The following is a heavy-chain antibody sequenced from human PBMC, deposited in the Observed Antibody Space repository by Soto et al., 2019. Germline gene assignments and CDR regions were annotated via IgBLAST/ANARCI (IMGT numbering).Heavy chain of an antibody. CDR3: ARQDGSALFFFDF. CDR1: GYNFIYW. J-gene: IGHJ4*02. V-gene: IGHV5-51*01. D-gene: IGHD6-19*01. Sequence: GESLKSSCQGSGYNFIYWIAWVREMPGRGLELMGVIHPGDSDTRYSPSFQGQVTISADTSTSTAYLQWSSLKASDTAIYYCARQDGSALFFFDFWGLGTLVTVYS. CDR2: IHPGDSDT.